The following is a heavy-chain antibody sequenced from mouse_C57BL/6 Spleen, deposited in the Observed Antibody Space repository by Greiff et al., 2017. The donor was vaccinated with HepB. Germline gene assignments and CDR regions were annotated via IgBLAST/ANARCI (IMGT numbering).Heavy chain of an antibody. J-gene: IGHJ4*01. D-gene: IGHD2-4*01. CDR1: GYTFTSYW. CDR2: INPSSGYT. CDR3: ARDDYDVAMDY. V-gene: IGHV1-7*01. Sequence: QVHVKQSGAELAKPGASVKLSCKASGYTFTSYWMHWVKQRPGQGLEWIGYINPSSGYTKYNQKFKDKATLTADKSSSTAYMQLSSLRYEDSAVYYCARDDYDVAMDYWGQGTSVTVSS.